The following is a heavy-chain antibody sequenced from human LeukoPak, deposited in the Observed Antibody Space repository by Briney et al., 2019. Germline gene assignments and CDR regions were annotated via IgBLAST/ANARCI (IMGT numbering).Heavy chain of an antibody. D-gene: IGHD2-2*01. J-gene: IGHJ4*02. V-gene: IGHV4-59*08. CDR2: IYYSGST. CDR1: GGSISSYY. Sequence: ASETLSLTCTVSGGSISSYYWSWIRQPPGKGLEWMGYIYYSGSTNYNPSLKSRVTISVDTSKNQFSLKLSSVTAADTALYYCARHAGYCSTGSCYRLDYWGQGTLVTVSS. CDR3: ARHAGYCSTGSCYRLDY.